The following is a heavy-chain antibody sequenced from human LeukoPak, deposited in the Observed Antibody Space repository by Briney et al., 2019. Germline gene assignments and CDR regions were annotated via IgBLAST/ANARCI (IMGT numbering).Heavy chain of an antibody. D-gene: IGHD6-13*01. CDR2: INAGNGNT. V-gene: IGHV1-3*01. J-gene: IGHJ4*02. CDR3: ARDSPIGSSFDY. CDR1: GYTFTSYA. Sequence: ASVKVSCKASGYTFTSYAMHWVRQAPGQRLEWMGWINAGNGNTKYSQKFQGRVTITRDTSASTAYMELSSLRSEDTAVYYCARDSPIGSSFDYWGQGTLVTVSP.